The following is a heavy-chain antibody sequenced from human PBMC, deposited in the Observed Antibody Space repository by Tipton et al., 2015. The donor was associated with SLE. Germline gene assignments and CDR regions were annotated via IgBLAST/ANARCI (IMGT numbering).Heavy chain of an antibody. J-gene: IGHJ4*02. CDR2: IYYSGST. CDR3: AMTNLGYCSSTSCYTSPWFDY. Sequence: TLSLTCTVSGGSISSSSYYWGWIRQPPGKGLEWIGSIYYSGSTNYNPSLKSRVTISVDTSKNQFSLKLSSVTAADTAVYYCAMTNLGYCSSTSCYTSPWFDYWGQGTLVTVSS. D-gene: IGHD2-2*02. V-gene: IGHV4-39*07. CDR1: GGSISSSSYY.